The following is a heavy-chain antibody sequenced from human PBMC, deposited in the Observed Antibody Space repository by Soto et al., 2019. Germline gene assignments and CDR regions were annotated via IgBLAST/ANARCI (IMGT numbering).Heavy chain of an antibody. V-gene: IGHV4-31*03. CDR1: GGSISSGNYY. CDR2: IFYSGST. CDR3: ARGTTVTEDAFHI. Sequence: QVQLQESGPGLVKPSQTLSLTCTVSGGSISSGNYYWSWIRQHPGKGLEWIGYIFYSGSTYYNPSLKRRVXXSXDXSKNQSSLKLSSVTAADTAVYYCARGTTVTEDAFHIWGQGTLVTVSS. D-gene: IGHD4-17*01. J-gene: IGHJ3*02.